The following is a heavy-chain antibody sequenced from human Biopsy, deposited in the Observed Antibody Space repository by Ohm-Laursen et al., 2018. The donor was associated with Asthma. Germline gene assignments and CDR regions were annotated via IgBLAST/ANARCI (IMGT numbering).Heavy chain of an antibody. CDR1: GFSPRTPGVG. CDR2: IYWDDYN. V-gene: IGHV2-5*02. Sequence: TQTLTLTCSFSGFSPRTPGVGVGWIRQSPGKALEWLALIYWDDYNLFRPSLKRRLTITKDPSKNQVILTMTKMDPVDSGTYYCAISQDSGFDDHSPSWFDPWGQGTLVTVSS. J-gene: IGHJ5*02. D-gene: IGHD3-9*01. CDR3: AISQDSGFDDHSPSWFDP.